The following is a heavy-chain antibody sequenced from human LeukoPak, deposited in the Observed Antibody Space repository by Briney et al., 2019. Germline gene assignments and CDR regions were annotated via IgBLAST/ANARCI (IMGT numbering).Heavy chain of an antibody. CDR3: ARGPPTMIGVVNGYFDL. J-gene: IGHJ2*01. CDR1: GGSFSGYY. Sequence: SETLSLTCAVYGGSFSGYYWSWIRQPPGKGLEWIGEINHSGSTNYNPSLKSRVTISVDTSKNQFSLKLSSVTAADTAVYYCARGPPTMIGVVNGYFDLWGRGTLVTVSS. V-gene: IGHV4-34*01. D-gene: IGHD3-22*01. CDR2: INHSGST.